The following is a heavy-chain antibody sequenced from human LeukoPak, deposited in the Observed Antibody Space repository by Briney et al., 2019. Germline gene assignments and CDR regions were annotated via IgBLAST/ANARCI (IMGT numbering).Heavy chain of an antibody. CDR2: ISGSGGST. CDR1: VFTFSIYA. Sequence: GGSLRLSCAASVFTFSIYAMSWVRQAPGKGRGWGSAISGSGGSTYYADSVKGRFTISRDNSKNTLYLQMNSLRAEDTAVYYCAKGAGWYFYYFDYWGQGTLVTVSS. J-gene: IGHJ4*02. CDR3: AKGAGWYFYYFDY. D-gene: IGHD6-19*01. V-gene: IGHV3-23*01.